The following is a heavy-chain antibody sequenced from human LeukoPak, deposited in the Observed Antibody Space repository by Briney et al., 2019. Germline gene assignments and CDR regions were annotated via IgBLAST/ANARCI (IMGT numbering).Heavy chain of an antibody. Sequence: TGESLKISCKGSGYRFTTYWIAWVRQMPGKGLEWMGIIYPGDSDTRYSPSFQGQVTISVDKSISTAYLQWSGLKASDTAMYYCARQEGRDGYNPPAGYWGQGTLVTVSS. CDR3: ARQEGRDGYNPPAGY. J-gene: IGHJ4*02. CDR2: IYPGDSDT. CDR1: GYRFTTYW. V-gene: IGHV5-51*01. D-gene: IGHD5-24*01.